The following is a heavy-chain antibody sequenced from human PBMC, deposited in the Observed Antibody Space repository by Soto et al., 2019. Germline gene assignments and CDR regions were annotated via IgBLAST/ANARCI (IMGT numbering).Heavy chain of an antibody. CDR1: GFTFSSYG. V-gene: IGHV3-33*01. CDR2: IWYDGSNK. D-gene: IGHD1-26*01. CDR3: ARYYSGSSHPFDY. Sequence: QVQLVESGGGVVQPGRSLRLSCAASGFTFSSYGMHWVRQAPGKGPEWVAVIWYDGSNKYYADSVKGRFTISRDNSKNTLYLQMDSLRAEDTAVYYCARYYSGSSHPFDYWGQGTLVTVSS. J-gene: IGHJ4*02.